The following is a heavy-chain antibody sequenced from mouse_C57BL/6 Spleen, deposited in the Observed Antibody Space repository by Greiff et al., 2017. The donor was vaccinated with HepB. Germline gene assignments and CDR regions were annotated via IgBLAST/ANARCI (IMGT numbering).Heavy chain of an antibody. Sequence: LQESGPELVKPGASVKISCKASGYAFSSSWMNWVKQRPGKGLEWIGRIYPGDGDTNYNGKFKGKATLTADKSSSTAYMQLSSLTSEDSAVYFCASSSSAYYYAMDYWGQGTSVTVSS. CDR2: IYPGDGDT. CDR3: ASSSSAYYYAMDY. V-gene: IGHV1-82*01. J-gene: IGHJ4*01. D-gene: IGHD1-1*01. CDR1: GYAFSSSW.